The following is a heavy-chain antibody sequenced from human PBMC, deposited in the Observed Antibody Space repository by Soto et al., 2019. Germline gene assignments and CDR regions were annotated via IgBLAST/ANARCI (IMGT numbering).Heavy chain of an antibody. CDR2: IYWDDDK. D-gene: IGHD6-19*01. V-gene: IGHV2-5*02. CDR3: AHSRYSSGWSEVSPLYFDY. CDR1: GFSLSTSGVG. Sequence: QITLKESGPTLVKPTQTLTLTCTFSGFSLSTSGVGVGWIRQPPGKALEWLALIYWDDDKRYSPSLKSRLTITKDTSKNQVVLTMTNMDPVDTATYYCAHSRYSSGWSEVSPLYFDYWGQGTLVTVSS. J-gene: IGHJ4*02.